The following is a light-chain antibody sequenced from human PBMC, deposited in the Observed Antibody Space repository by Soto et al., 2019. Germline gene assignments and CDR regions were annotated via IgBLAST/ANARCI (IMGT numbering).Light chain of an antibody. CDR3: QQFNKWPPV. V-gene: IGKV3-15*01. CDR2: DAS. CDR1: QSVGRN. J-gene: IGKJ3*01. Sequence: EIVMTQSPVTLSVPPVERATLSCMASQSVGRNVAWYQQKPGQAPRLLMYDASNRATGIPARFSGSGSGTEFTLIISSLQSDDFAAYYCQQFNKWPPVFGPGTKVDIK.